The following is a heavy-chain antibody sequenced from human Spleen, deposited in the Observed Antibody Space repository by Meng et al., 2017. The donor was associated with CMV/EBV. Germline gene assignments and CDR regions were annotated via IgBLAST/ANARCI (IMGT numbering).Heavy chain of an antibody. CDR1: GGSISSYY. D-gene: IGHD6-19*01. Sequence: SETLSLTCTVSGGSISSYYWSWIRQPPGKGLEWIGSIYYSGLAYYNPSLRSQVDISVDTSKNQFSLELTSVTAADTAVYYCARDRSSGWYYFDYWGQGTLVTVSS. CDR3: ARDRSSGWYYFDY. CDR2: IYYSGLA. J-gene: IGHJ4*02. V-gene: IGHV4-59*12.